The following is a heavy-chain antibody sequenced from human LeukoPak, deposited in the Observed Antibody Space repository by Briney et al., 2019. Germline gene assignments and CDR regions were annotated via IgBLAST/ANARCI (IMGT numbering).Heavy chain of an antibody. Sequence: SETLSLICTVSGGSISIYYWSWIRQPAGKGLEWIGHIYTSGSTNYNPSLKSRVTMSIDTSKNQFSLTLSSVTAADTALYCCARGPTTVTRAFDYWGQGSLVTVSS. D-gene: IGHD4-17*01. CDR3: ARGPTTVTRAFDY. CDR2: IYTSGST. V-gene: IGHV4-4*07. CDR1: GGSISIYY. J-gene: IGHJ4*02.